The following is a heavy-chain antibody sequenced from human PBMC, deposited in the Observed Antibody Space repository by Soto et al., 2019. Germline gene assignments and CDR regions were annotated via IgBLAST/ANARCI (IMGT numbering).Heavy chain of an antibody. D-gene: IGHD2-15*01. CDR3: AREGCSGGSCYPIGE. CDR1: GFTFSSYG. Sequence: QVQLVASGGGVVQPGRSLRLSCAASGFTFSSYGMHWVRQAPGKGLEWVAVKGRFTISRDNSKNTLYLQMNSLRAEDTAVYYCAREGCSGGSCYPIGEWGQGTLVTVSS. J-gene: IGHJ4*02. V-gene: IGHV3-33*01.